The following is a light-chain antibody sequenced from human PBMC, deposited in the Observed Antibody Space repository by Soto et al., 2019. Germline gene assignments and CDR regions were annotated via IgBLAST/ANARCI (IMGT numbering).Light chain of an antibody. V-gene: IGLV2-14*01. CDR3: SSFTSRFTFV. J-gene: IGLJ1*01. Sequence: QSALTQPASVSGSPGQSITISCTGTSSDVGGYRYVSWYQQHPGKAPKLLIYEVSNRPSGVSNRFSGSKSGNTASLTISGVQAEDEADYYCSSFTSRFTFVFGTGTQLTVL. CDR1: SSDVGGYRY. CDR2: EVS.